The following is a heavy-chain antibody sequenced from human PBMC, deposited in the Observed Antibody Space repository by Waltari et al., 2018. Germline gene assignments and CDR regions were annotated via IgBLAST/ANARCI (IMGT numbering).Heavy chain of an antibody. D-gene: IGHD2-15*01. CDR3: TTATAGDVVVVAATYDAFDI. CDR2: IKSKTDGGTT. Sequence: EVQLVESGGGLVKPGGSLRLSCAASGFTFSNAWMSWVRQAPGQGPEWVGRIKSKTDGGTTDYAAPVKGRFTISRDDSKNTLYLQMNSLKTEDTAVYYCTTATAGDVVVVAATYDAFDIWGQGTMVTVSS. V-gene: IGHV3-15*01. J-gene: IGHJ3*02. CDR1: GFTFSNAW.